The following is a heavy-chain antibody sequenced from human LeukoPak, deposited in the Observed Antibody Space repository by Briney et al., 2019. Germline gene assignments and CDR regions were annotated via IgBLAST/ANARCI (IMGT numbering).Heavy chain of an antibody. D-gene: IGHD2-2*01. CDR3: TTDLRWEVEPPDY. V-gene: IGHV3-15*01. J-gene: IGHJ4*02. CDR2: IKSKTDGATT. CDR1: GFTFSDAW. Sequence: PGGSLRLSCAASGFTFSDAWMSWVRQAPGKGLEWVGRIKSKTDGATTDYAAPVKGRFTVSRDDSRNTLYLQMNSLKTEDTAVYYCTTDLRWEVEPPDYWGQGTLVTVSS.